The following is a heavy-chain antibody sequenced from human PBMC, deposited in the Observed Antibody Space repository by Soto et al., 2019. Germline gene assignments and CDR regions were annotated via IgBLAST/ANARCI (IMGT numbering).Heavy chain of an antibody. D-gene: IGHD3-10*01. Sequence: QITLKESGPTLVKPTQTLTLTCTFSGFSLSTSGVGVGWIRQPPGKALEWLALIYWNDDKRYSPSLKSRLTITKDTSKYQVVLTMTNMDPVDTSTYYCAQNAGSGRTVDYWGQGTLVTVSS. V-gene: IGHV2-5*01. CDR2: IYWNDDK. CDR1: GFSLSTSGVG. J-gene: IGHJ4*02. CDR3: AQNAGSGRTVDY.